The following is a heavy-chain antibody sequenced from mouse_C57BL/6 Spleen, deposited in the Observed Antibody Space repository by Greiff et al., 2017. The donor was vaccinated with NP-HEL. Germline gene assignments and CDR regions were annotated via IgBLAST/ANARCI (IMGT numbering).Heavy chain of an antibody. J-gene: IGHJ3*01. Sequence: EVQLQQSGPELVKPGASVKIPCKASGYTFTDYNMDWVKQSHGKSLEWIGDINPNNGGTSYNQKFKGKATLSVDKSSSTAYMELRSLTSEDTAVYYCARKGYGSSPSWFAYWGQGTLVTVSA. CDR1: GYTFTDYN. D-gene: IGHD1-1*01. CDR3: ARKGYGSSPSWFAY. CDR2: INPNNGGT. V-gene: IGHV1-18*01.